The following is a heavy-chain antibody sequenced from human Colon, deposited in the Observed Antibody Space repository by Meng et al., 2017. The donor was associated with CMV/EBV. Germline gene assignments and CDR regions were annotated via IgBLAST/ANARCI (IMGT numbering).Heavy chain of an antibody. CDR1: GFTLSSYW. D-gene: IGHD6-13*01. V-gene: IGHV3-74*01. CDR3: AKDTRYTSSWTGLVDY. J-gene: IGHJ4*02. CDR2: INSDGSST. Sequence: GGSLRLSCAASGFTLSSYWMHWVRQAPGKGLVWVSRINSDGSSTNYADSVKGRFTISRDNSKNTLYLQMNSLRAEDTAVYYCAKDTRYTSSWTGLVDYWGQGILVTVSS.